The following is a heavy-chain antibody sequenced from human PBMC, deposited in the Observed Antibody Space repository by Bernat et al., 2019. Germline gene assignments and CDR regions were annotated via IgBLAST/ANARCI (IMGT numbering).Heavy chain of an antibody. J-gene: IGHJ6*02. CDR1: EFTFSSYA. Sequence: QVQLVESGGGVVQPGRSLRLSCAASEFTFSSYAMHWVRQAPGKGLEWVAVISYDRSNKYYADSVKGRFTISRDNSKNTLYLQMNSLRAEDTAVYYCERGLGYCSGGSCYDYYYYYGMDVWGQ. CDR2: ISYDRSNK. V-gene: IGHV3-30-3*01. D-gene: IGHD2-15*01. CDR3: ERGLGYCSGGSCYDYYYYYGMDV.